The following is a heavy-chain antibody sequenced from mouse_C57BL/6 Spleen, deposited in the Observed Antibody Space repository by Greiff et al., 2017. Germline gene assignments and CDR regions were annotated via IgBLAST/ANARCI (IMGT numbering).Heavy chain of an antibody. CDR3: ARSGVTTVVATDWYFDV. V-gene: IGHV5-6*01. CDR2: ISSGGSYT. J-gene: IGHJ1*03. D-gene: IGHD1-1*01. CDR1: GFTFSSYG. Sequence: EVQGVESGGDLVKPGGSLKLSCAASGFTFSSYGMSWVRQTPDKRLEWVATISSGGSYTYYPDSVKGRFTISRDNAKNTLYLQMSRLKSEDTAMYYCARSGVTTVVATDWYFDVWGTGTTVTGSS.